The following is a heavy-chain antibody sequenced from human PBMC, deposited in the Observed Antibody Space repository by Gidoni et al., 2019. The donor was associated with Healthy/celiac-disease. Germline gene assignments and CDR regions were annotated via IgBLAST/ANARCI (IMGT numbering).Heavy chain of an antibody. CDR3: ATTGRGRGTLADIAARPFDY. CDR2: ISYDGSNK. D-gene: IGHD6-6*01. J-gene: IGHJ4*02. V-gene: IGHV3-30*03. CDR1: GFTFSSYG. Sequence: QVQLVESGGGVVQPGRSLRLSCAASGFTFSSYGMHWVRQAPGKGLEWVAVISYDGSNKYYADSVKGRFTISRDNSKNTLYLQMNSLRAEDTAVYYCATTGRGRGTLADIAARPFDYWGQGTLVTVSS.